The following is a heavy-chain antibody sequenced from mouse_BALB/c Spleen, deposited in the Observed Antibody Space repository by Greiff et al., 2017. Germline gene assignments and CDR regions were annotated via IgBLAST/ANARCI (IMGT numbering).Heavy chain of an antibody. CDR1: GYTFTSYW. D-gene: IGHD2-1*01. J-gene: IGHJ3*01. Sequence: EVQLQQSGTVLARPGASVKMSCKASGYTFTSYWMHWVKQRPGQGLEWIGAIYPGNSDTSYNQKFKGKAKLTAVTSTSTAYMELSSLTNEDSAVYYCTKGGNYGNYAWFAYWGQGTLVTVSA. CDR3: TKGGNYGNYAWFAY. CDR2: IYPGNSDT. V-gene: IGHV1-5*01.